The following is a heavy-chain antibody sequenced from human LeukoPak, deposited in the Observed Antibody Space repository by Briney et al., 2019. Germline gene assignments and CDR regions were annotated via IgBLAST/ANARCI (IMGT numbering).Heavy chain of an antibody. J-gene: IGHJ4*02. CDR3: ARDVPDFWSGFDS. D-gene: IGHD3-3*01. Sequence: ASVKVSCKASGYPFNTYGLSWVRQAPGQGLEWMGQISGNDGATKYAQRFQGRVTMTTDTATSTAYLELTSLTSDDTAAYYCARDVPDFWSGFDSWGQGTLVTVSS. CDR2: ISGNDGAT. V-gene: IGHV1-18*04. CDR1: GYPFNTYG.